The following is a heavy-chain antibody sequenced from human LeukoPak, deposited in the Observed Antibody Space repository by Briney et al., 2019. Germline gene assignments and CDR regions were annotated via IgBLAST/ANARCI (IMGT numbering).Heavy chain of an antibody. CDR1: GGSISSAAYY. V-gene: IGHV4-30-2*01. Sequence: SQTLSLTCTVSGGSISSAAYYWSWIRQPPGKGLEWIGEINHSGSTNYNPSLKSRVTISVDTSKNQFSLKLSSVTAADTAVYYCARVLHYYYGSAKKDYYMDAWGKGTTVTVSS. J-gene: IGHJ6*03. D-gene: IGHD3-10*01. CDR2: INHSGST. CDR3: ARVLHYYYGSAKKDYYMDA.